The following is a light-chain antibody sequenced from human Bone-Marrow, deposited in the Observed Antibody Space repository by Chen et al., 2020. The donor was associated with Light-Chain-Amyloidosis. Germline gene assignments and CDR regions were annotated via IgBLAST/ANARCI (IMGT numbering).Light chain of an antibody. CDR2: QTT. CDR3: QVWDSSIVV. Sequence: SYVLTQPSSVSVSPGQTASITCSGDKLSSKYVFWYQQKPGQAPVMVIYQTTKRPSGIPERFSGSNSGNAATLTISGTQAMDEGDYYCQVWDSSIVVFGGGTKLTVL. J-gene: IGLJ3*02. V-gene: IGLV3-1*01. CDR1: KLSSKY.